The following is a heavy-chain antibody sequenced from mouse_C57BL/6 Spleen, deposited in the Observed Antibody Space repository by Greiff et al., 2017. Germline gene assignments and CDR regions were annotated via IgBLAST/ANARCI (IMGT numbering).Heavy chain of an antibody. CDR2: ISYDGSN. CDR1: GYSITSGYY. J-gene: IGHJ3*01. CDR3: ANGYAAY. D-gene: IGHD2-2*01. V-gene: IGHV3-6*01. Sequence: EVKLMESGPGLVKPSQSLSLTCSVTGYSITSGYYWNWIRQFPGNKLEWMGYISYDGSNNYNPSLKNRISITRDTSKNQFFLKLNSVTTEDTATYYCANGYAAYWGQGTLVTVSA.